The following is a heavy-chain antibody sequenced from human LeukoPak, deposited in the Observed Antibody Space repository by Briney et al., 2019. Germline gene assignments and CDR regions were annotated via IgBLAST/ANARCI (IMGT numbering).Heavy chain of an antibody. CDR3: ARVRTYYGSGSSPYFDI. D-gene: IGHD3-10*01. Sequence: AETLSLTCTVSGGSISSYYWSWIRQAPGKGLEWIGYTYYSGTTNYNPSLKSRVTISLDTSKNQFSLKLSSVTAADTAVYYCARVRTYYGSGSSPYFDIWGQVTMVTVSS. J-gene: IGHJ4*02. CDR2: TYYSGTT. V-gene: IGHV4-59*12. CDR1: GGSISSYY.